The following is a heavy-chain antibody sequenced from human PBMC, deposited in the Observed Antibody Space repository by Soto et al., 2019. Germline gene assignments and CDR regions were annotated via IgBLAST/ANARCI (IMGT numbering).Heavy chain of an antibody. CDR2: ISHDGINK. CDR3: ARDMYSSDYFVKWFEP. CDR1: GFSFSSYA. V-gene: IGHV3-30-3*01. D-gene: IGHD6-19*01. J-gene: IGHJ5*02. Sequence: QVRLVESGGGVVQPGRSLRLSCTASGFSFSSYAMYWFRQPPGKGLEWVAVISHDGINKHYADSVKGRVTVSSDNSSHSLDLQLNSLRGEDTAMYYCARDMYSSDYFVKWFEPWGQGTLVTVSS.